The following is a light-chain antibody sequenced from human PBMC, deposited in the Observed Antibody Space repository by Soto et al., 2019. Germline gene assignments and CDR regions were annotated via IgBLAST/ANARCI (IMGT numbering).Light chain of an antibody. J-gene: IGKJ2*01. CDR3: QQYGSSPRT. Sequence: EIVLTPSPGTLSLSPGERATLSCRASQSVRSNHLAWYQQKPGQAPRLLIYDASSRATGIPDRFSGSGSGTDFTLTISRLEPEDFAVYYCQQYGSSPRTFGRGTKLEI. V-gene: IGKV3-20*01. CDR1: QSVRSNH. CDR2: DAS.